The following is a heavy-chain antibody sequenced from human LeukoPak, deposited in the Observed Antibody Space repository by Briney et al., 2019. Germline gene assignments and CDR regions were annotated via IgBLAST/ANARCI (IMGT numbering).Heavy chain of an antibody. J-gene: IGHJ4*02. CDR1: GYSFTNNW. CDR3: ARRSSSGYSYFDY. V-gene: IGHV5-51*01. D-gene: IGHD3-22*01. Sequence: GVSRKISCKGSGYSFTNNWIGWVRQMPREGLEWMGIIYPGDSDTRYSPSFQGQVTISADKSISTAYLQWSSLKASDTAMYYCARRSSSGYSYFDYWGQGTLVTVSS. CDR2: IYPGDSDT.